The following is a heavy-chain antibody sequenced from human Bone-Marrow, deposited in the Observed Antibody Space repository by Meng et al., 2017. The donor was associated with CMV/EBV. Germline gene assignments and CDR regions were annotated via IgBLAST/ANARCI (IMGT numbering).Heavy chain of an antibody. CDR1: GGTFSSYA. CDR2: INPNSGGT. Sequence: ASVKVSCKASGGTFSSYAISWVRQAPGQGLEWMGWINPNSGGTNYAQKFQGRVTMTRDTSISTAYMELSRLRSDDTAVYYCARGFVVVPAAMIHWGQGTLVTVSS. V-gene: IGHV1-2*02. J-gene: IGHJ4*02. D-gene: IGHD2-2*01. CDR3: ARGFVVVPAAMIH.